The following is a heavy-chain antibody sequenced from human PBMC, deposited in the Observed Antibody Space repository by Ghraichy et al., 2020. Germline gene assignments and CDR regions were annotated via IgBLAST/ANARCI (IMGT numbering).Heavy chain of an antibody. CDR3: SLGGSGSYPSGSFDP. Sequence: ASVKVSCKASGYMFTSYAIHLVRQAPGQRLEWMGWNNAGNGNTKYSQKFQGRVTITSDTSASTAYMELSSLRSEDTAMYYCSLGGSGSYPSGSFDPWGQGTLVTVSS. D-gene: IGHD3-10*01. J-gene: IGHJ5*02. V-gene: IGHV1-3*01. CDR1: GYMFTSYA. CDR2: NNAGNGNT.